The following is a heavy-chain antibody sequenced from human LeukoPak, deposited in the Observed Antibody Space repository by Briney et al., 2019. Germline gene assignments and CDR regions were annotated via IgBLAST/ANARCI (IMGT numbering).Heavy chain of an antibody. Sequence: PGGSLLLSCATSGFTFSDYWMPSVRQARGKGLVWVSRISRDGSRVSYADCVKGRYTISRDNAKNTLYLQLYSLRAEVTAVYYCASGPYDFWSGSFDPWGEGTLVTVSS. CDR3: ASGPYDFWSGSFDP. CDR2: ISRDGSRV. V-gene: IGHV3-74*01. CDR1: GFTFSDYW. J-gene: IGHJ5*02. D-gene: IGHD3-3*01.